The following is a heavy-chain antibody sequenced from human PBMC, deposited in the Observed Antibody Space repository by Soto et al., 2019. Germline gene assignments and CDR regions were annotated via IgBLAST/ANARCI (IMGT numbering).Heavy chain of an antibody. CDR2: IYHSGST. J-gene: IGHJ3*02. Sequence: TLSLTCAISGGSIGSGAYSWSWIRQPPGKGLEWIGYIYHSGSTYHNPSLKSRVTISVDGSKNQFSLKLSSVTAADTAVYYCAKVDWRGSSGYDGTVGAFDIWGQGTMVTVSS. CDR3: AKVDWRGSSGYDGTVGAFDI. D-gene: IGHD3-22*01. V-gene: IGHV4-30-2*01. CDR1: GGSIGSGAYS.